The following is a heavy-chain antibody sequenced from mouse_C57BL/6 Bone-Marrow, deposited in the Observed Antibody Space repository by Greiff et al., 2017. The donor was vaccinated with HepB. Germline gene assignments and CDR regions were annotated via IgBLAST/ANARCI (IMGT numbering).Heavy chain of an antibody. CDR3: ARCPYWYFDV. V-gene: IGHV7-3*01. J-gene: IGHJ1*03. CDR2: IRNKANGYTT. Sequence: VQLKQSGGGLVQPGGSLSLSCAASGFTFTDYYMSWVRQPPGKALEWLGFIRNKANGYTTEYSASVKGRFTISRDNSQSILYLQMNALRAEDSATYYCARCPYWYFDVWGTGTTVTVSS. CDR1: GFTFTDYY.